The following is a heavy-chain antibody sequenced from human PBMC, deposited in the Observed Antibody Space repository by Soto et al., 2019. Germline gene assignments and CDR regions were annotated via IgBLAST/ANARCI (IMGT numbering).Heavy chain of an antibody. D-gene: IGHD6-6*01. V-gene: IGHV3-30-3*01. CDR1: GFTFNTYA. CDR3: ARERDPFDSVSSRDAFHL. Sequence: QVQLVESGGGVVQPGRSLRLSCAASGFTFNTYAFHWVRQAPGKGLEWVAVIIYDGTKDYYADSVKGRFTISRDNSENTVYLQMNSLRLDDTAVYYCARERDPFDSVSSRDAFHLWGQGTTVTVSS. J-gene: IGHJ3*01. CDR2: IIYDGTKD.